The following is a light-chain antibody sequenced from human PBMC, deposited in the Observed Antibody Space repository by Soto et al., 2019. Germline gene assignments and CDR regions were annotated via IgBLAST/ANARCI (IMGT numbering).Light chain of an antibody. CDR2: GAS. J-gene: IGKJ1*01. Sequence: EIVLTRSPGTLSLSPGERATLSCRASQSVSSSYLAWYQQKPGQAPRLLIYGASSLQSGVPSRFSGSGSGTVFTLTISSLQPEDFATYYCQQSYSTPRGTFGQGTKVDIK. V-gene: IGKV3-20*01. CDR1: QSVSSSY. CDR3: QQSYSTPRGT.